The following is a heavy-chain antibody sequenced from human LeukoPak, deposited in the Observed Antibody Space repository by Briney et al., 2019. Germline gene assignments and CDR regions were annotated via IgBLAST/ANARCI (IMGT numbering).Heavy chain of an antibody. D-gene: IGHD6-19*01. J-gene: IGHJ5*02. CDR2: INHSGST. CDR3: ARDNDGSSGWFNWFDP. Sequence: SETLSLTCAVYGVSFSGYYWSWLRQPPGKGLEWFGEINHSGSTNYNPSLKSRVTISVDTSKNQFSLKLSFVTAADTAVYYCARDNDGSSGWFNWFDPRGQGTLVTVSS. CDR1: GVSFSGYY. V-gene: IGHV4-34*01.